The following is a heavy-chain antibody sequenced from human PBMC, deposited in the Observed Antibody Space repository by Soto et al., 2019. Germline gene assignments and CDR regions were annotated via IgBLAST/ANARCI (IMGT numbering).Heavy chain of an antibody. V-gene: IGHV4-59*01. CDR1: GGSISSYY. CDR3: ARDGRGTYYYYGIDV. D-gene: IGHD1-1*01. CDR2: IYYSGST. J-gene: IGHJ6*02. Sequence: ETLSLTCTVSGGSISSYYWSWIRQPPGKGLEWIGYIYYSGSTNYNPSLKSRVTISVDTSKNQFSLKLSSVTAADTAVYYCARDGRGTYYYYGIDVWGQGTTVTVSS.